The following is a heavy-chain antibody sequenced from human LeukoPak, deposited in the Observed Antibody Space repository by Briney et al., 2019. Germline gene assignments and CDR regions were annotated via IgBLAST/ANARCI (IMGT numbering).Heavy chain of an antibody. Sequence: GGSLRLSCAASGFTFSSYGMHWVRQAPGKGLEWVAVIWYDGSNKYYADSVKGRFTISGDNSKNTLYLQMNSLRAEDTAVYYCAKEADVDTAMAYFDYWGQGTLVTVSS. D-gene: IGHD5-18*01. J-gene: IGHJ4*02. CDR3: AKEADVDTAMAYFDY. V-gene: IGHV3-33*06. CDR2: IWYDGSNK. CDR1: GFTFSSYG.